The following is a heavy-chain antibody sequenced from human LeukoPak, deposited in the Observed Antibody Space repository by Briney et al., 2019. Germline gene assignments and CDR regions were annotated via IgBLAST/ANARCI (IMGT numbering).Heavy chain of an antibody. V-gene: IGHV3-74*01. CDR1: GFTFSGNW. D-gene: IGHD6-13*01. J-gene: IGHJ4*02. CDR2: INGDGRTT. CDR3: ARGIAGAWGFDY. Sequence: PGGSLRLSCEASGFTFSGNWMHWVRQAPGKGLVWVSRINGDGRTTYYADSVKGRFTIPRDNAKNTVYLQMNSLRAEDTAVYYCARGIAGAWGFDYWGLGTLVTVSS.